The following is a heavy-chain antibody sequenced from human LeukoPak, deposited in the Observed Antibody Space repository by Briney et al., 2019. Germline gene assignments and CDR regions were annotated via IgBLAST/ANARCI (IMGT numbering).Heavy chain of an antibody. D-gene: IGHD1-26*01. J-gene: IGHJ3*02. CDR1: GLTFSSYE. Sequence: GGSLRLSCAASGLTFSSYEINWVRQAPAKGLEGVSYISSSGNIIYDADSVKGRFTISRDNAKNSLYLQMNSLRAEDTAVYYCARGPHSATYRPGAFDIWGQGTMVTVSS. CDR2: ISSSGNII. CDR3: ARGPHSATYRPGAFDI. V-gene: IGHV3-48*03.